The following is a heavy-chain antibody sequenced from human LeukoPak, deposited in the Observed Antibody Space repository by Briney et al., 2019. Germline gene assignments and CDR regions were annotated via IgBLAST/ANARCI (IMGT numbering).Heavy chain of an antibody. CDR1: GFTFSNYW. CDR2: INYDGSST. D-gene: IGHD4-17*01. Sequence: PGGPLRLSCAASGFTFSNYWMHWVRQAPGKGLVWVSHINYDGSSTTYADSVKGRVTISRDNAKNTLYLQMNSLRVEDTAIYYCSRSTVSLVDWGQGTRVTVSS. CDR3: SRSTVSLVD. V-gene: IGHV3-74*03. J-gene: IGHJ4*02.